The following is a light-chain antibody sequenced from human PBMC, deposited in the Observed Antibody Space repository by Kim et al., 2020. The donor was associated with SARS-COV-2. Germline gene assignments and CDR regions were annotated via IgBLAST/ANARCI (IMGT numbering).Light chain of an antibody. CDR3: AAWDDSLSGVV. Sequence: GQRVTISCSGGSSNIGSNYVYWYQHHPGTAPNLLIYRNNQRPSGAPDRFSGSKSGTSASLAISGFRSEDEADYYYAAWDDSLSGVVFGGGTQLTVL. CDR1: SSNIGSNY. J-gene: IGLJ2*01. V-gene: IGLV1-47*01. CDR2: RNN.